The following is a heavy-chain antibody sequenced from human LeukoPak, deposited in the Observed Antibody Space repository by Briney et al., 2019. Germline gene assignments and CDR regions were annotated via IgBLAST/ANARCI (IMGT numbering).Heavy chain of an antibody. V-gene: IGHV1-69*05. CDR3: ARELGYDFWSGYDY. CDR1: GGTFSSYA. D-gene: IGHD3-3*01. Sequence: SVKVSCKXSGGTFSSYAISWVRQAPGQGLEWMGRIIPIFGTANYAQKFQGRVTITTDESTSTAYVELSSLRSEDTAVYYCARELGYDFWSGYDYWGQGTLVTVSS. J-gene: IGHJ4*02. CDR2: IIPIFGTA.